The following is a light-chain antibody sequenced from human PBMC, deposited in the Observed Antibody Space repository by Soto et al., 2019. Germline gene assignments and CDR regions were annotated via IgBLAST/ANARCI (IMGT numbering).Light chain of an antibody. CDR3: QQASSFPHS. J-gene: IGKJ2*01. CDR1: QPISSW. V-gene: IGKV1-12*01. CDR2: AAS. Sequence: DIQMTQSPSTVSASVGDGLTITCRASQPISSWLAWFRQRPGKAPELLIYAASTLHSGVPSPFSGSGSGTDFALTISGLQPEDFATYYCQQASSFPHSFGQGT.